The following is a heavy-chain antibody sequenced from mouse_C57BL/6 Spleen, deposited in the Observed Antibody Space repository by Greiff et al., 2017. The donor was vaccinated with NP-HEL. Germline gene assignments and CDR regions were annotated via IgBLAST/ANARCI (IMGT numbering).Heavy chain of an antibody. V-gene: IGHV1-4*01. Sequence: QVQLQQSGAELARPGASVKMSCKASGYTFTSYTMHWVNQRPGQGLEWIGYINPSSGYTKYNQKFKDKATLTADKSSSTAYMQLSSLTSEDSAVYYCARDYDGFAWFAYWGQGTLVTVSA. CDR2: INPSSGYT. D-gene: IGHD2-4*01. J-gene: IGHJ3*01. CDR3: ARDYDGFAWFAY. CDR1: GYTFTSYT.